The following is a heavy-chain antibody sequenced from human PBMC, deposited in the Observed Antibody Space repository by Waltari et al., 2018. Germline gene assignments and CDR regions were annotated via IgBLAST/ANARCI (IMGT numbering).Heavy chain of an antibody. D-gene: IGHD2-2*01. V-gene: IGHV3-48*01. CDR2: ISTGSDTI. CDR1: GFSFSVYA. Sequence: EVHLVESGGGLVRPGESLRPSCAASGFSFSVYAMNWVRQAPGKGLEWVAYISTGSDTIQYADSVKGRFTISRDDATNSLYLHMNRLRAEDSAVYYCASLYAYWGQGTLVSVSS. CDR3: ASLYAY. J-gene: IGHJ4*02.